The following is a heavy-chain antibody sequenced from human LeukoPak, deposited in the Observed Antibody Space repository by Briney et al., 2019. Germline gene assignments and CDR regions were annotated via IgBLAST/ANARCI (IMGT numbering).Heavy chain of an antibody. CDR2: IYTSGST. CDR1: GGSITGGNYD. D-gene: IGHD1-26*01. Sequence: SETLSLTCTVSGGSITGGNYDWSWVRQPAGKRLEWIGRIYTSGSTNYNPSLKSRVAISLDTSKNQVSLKLISVTAADTAIYYCARRVGWNAFDIWGQGTVVTVSS. J-gene: IGHJ3*02. V-gene: IGHV4-61*02. CDR3: ARRVGWNAFDI.